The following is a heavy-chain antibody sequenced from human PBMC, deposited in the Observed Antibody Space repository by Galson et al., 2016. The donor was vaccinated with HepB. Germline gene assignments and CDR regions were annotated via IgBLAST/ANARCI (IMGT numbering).Heavy chain of an antibody. CDR3: PRESGAFVPFGY. V-gene: IGHV4-4*02. D-gene: IGHD3-10*01. Sequence: SETLSLTCGVTGGSITNSNWWSCVRQPPGKGLEYIGDVSNIGKTHFNSSFESRVTMSFDTSTQEASLRLYSVTAADTALYFCPRESGAFVPFGYWGQGNLVVVSS. CDR2: VSNIGKT. CDR1: GGSITNSNW. J-gene: IGHJ4*02.